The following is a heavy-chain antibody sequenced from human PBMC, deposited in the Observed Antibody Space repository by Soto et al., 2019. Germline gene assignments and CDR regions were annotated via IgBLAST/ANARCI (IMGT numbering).Heavy chain of an antibody. CDR1: GGSISSYY. CDR3: AREVQLERRTTNWFDP. J-gene: IGHJ5*02. Sequence: TSETLSLTCTVSGGSISSYYWSWIRQPPGKGLEWIGYIYYSGSTNYNPSLKSRVTISVDKSKNQFSLKLSSVTAADTAVYYCAREVQLERRTTNWFDPWGQGTLVTVSS. CDR2: IYYSGST. V-gene: IGHV4-59*12. D-gene: IGHD1-1*01.